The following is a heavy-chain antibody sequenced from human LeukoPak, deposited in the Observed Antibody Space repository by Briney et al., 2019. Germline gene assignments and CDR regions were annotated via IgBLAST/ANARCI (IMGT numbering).Heavy chain of an antibody. CDR1: GFTFSSYA. D-gene: IGHD2-15*01. CDR3: AKDRRIYCSDGSCYYPY. J-gene: IGHJ4*02. Sequence: PGGSLRLSCAASGFTFSSYAMSWVRQAPGKGLEWVSAISGSGGSTYYADSVKGRFTISRDNSKNTLYLQMNSLRAEDTAVYYCAKDRRIYCSDGSCYYPYWGQGTLVTVSS. V-gene: IGHV3-23*01. CDR2: ISGSGGST.